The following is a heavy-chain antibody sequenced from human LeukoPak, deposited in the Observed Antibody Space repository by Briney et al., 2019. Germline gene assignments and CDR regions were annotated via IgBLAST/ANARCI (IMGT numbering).Heavy chain of an antibody. Sequence: SETLSLTCAVSGGSISSGGYSWSWIRQPPGKGLEWIGYIYHSGSTNYNPSLKSRVTISVDTSKNQFSLKLSSVTAADTAVYYCARDAAAGTDGMDVWGQGTTVTVSS. CDR3: ARDAAAGTDGMDV. J-gene: IGHJ6*02. D-gene: IGHD6-13*01. V-gene: IGHV4-30-2*01. CDR1: GGSISSGGYS. CDR2: IYHSGST.